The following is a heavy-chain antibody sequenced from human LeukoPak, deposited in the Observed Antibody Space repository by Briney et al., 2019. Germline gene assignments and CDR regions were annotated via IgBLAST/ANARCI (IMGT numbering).Heavy chain of an antibody. V-gene: IGHV4-38-2*02. D-gene: IGHD3-3*01. CDR1: GYSISSGYY. CDR3: AGGYDFWSGYSRKFDY. CDR2: IYHSGST. J-gene: IGHJ4*02. Sequence: PSETLSLTCTVSGYSISSGYYWGWIRQPPGKGLEYIGNIYHSGSTYYNPSLKSRVTISVDTSKNQFSLKLSSVTAADTAVYYCAGGYDFWSGYSRKFDYWGQGTLVTVSS.